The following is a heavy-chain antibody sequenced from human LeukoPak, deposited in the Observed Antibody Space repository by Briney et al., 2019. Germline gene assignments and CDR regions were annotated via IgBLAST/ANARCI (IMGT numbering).Heavy chain of an antibody. D-gene: IGHD3-16*02. CDR1: GYSFTAYW. V-gene: IGHV5-51*01. Sequence: GESLKISCKGSGYSFTAYWIAWVRQVPGKGLEWMGIIHPRDSDIRYNPPFQGQVTISADKSISTAYLQWNSLKASDTAIYYCARMIGLGEVSPYFDYWGQGSLVTVSS. J-gene: IGHJ4*02. CDR2: IHPRDSDI. CDR3: ARMIGLGEVSPYFDY.